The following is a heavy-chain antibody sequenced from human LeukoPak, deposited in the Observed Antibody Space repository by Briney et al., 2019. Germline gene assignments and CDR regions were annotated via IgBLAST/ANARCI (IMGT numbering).Heavy chain of an antibody. J-gene: IGHJ3*02. CDR1: GYTFTSYY. Sequence: ASVKVSCKASGYTFTSYYMHWVRQAPGQGLEWMGIINPSGGRTSYAQKFQGRVTMTRDMSTSTVYMELSSLRSEDTAAYYCAVAVEGSGYLSGAFDIWGQGTMVTVSS. D-gene: IGHD3-22*01. CDR3: AVAVEGSGYLSGAFDI. CDR2: INPSGGRT. V-gene: IGHV1-46*01.